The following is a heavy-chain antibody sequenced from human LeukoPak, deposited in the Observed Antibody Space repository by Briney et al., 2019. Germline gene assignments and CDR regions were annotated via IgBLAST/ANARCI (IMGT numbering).Heavy chain of an antibody. Sequence: SETLSLTCTVSGGSISSSSYYWGWIRQPPGKGLEWIGSINYRGSTYYNPSLKSRVTISVDTSKNQFSLKLSSVTAADTAVYYCARRGAYDILTGYRSNWFDPWGQGTLVTVSS. V-gene: IGHV4-39*01. CDR2: INYRGST. D-gene: IGHD3-9*01. J-gene: IGHJ5*02. CDR3: ARRGAYDILTGYRSNWFDP. CDR1: GGSISSSSYY.